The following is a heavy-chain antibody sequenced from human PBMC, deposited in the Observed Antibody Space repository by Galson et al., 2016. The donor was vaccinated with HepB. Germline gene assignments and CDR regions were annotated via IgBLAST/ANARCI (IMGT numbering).Heavy chain of an antibody. V-gene: IGHV4-4*02. D-gene: IGHD3-10*01. J-gene: IGHJ4*02. CDR1: GDSITNNYW. CDR2: IYQTGTA. CDR3: ARSSGNPSHFDL. Sequence: SETLSLTCAASGDSITNNYWWSWVRQSPGKGLEWIGEIYQTGTAHYNPSFTSRATISVDKSKNQISLRLDSVTAADTAVYYCARSSGNPSHFDLWGRGTLVTVSS.